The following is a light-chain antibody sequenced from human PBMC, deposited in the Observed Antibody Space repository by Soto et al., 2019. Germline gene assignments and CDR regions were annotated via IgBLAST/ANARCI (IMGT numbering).Light chain of an antibody. CDR3: HLTYITTRI. CDR1: QSIAYY. V-gene: IGKV1-39*01. CDR2: AVS. Sequence: IEMTQSPSSLSASVGDRVTIACRASQSIAYYFYWYQQKPGKDSKQLIFAVSCFRSGVPSKISGSGSGTDVTLIIIGRQHEDFATDYCHLTYITTRIFGGGTKVDI. J-gene: IGKJ4*01.